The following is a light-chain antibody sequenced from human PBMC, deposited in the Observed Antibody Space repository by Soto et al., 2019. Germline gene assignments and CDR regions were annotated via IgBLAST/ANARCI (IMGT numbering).Light chain of an antibody. V-gene: IGLV1-47*01. CDR3: AAWDDSLSVV. J-gene: IGLJ2*01. Sequence: QSVLTQPPSASGTPGQRVTISCSGSSSNIGSNYVYWYQQLPGTAPKLLIYRNNQRPSGVPDRFSGSKSGTSASLAISGLRSEDGADYYCAAWDDSLSVVFGGGPQRTFL. CDR2: RNN. CDR1: SSNIGSNY.